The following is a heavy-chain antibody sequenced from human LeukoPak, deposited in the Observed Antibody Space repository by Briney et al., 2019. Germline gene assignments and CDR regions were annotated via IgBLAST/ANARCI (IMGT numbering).Heavy chain of an antibody. J-gene: IGHJ4*02. V-gene: IGHV4-59*01. CDR1: GGSISSYY. Sequence: SETLSLTCTVSGGSISSYYWSWIRQPPGKGLEWIGYIYYSGSTNYNPSLKSRVTISVDTSKNQFSLKLSSVTAADTAVYYCARHRSGWLQSSFDYWGQGTLVTVSS. CDR3: ARHRSGWLQSSFDY. D-gene: IGHD5-24*01. CDR2: IYYSGST.